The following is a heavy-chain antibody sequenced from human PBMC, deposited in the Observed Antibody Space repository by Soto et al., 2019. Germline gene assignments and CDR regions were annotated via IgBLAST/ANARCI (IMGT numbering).Heavy chain of an antibody. J-gene: IGHJ5*02. Sequence: SETLSLTCDVSGDSLSSGNFYWSWIRQPPGGTLEWIGYISYSGNTNYNPSLKSRLVISMEKSRNQFSLSLASVSAADTAVYYCGRVVDCSNGICSFWFHPWGQGTLVTVSS. CDR1: GDSLSSGNFY. V-gene: IGHV4-61*01. D-gene: IGHD2-8*01. CDR3: GRVVDCSNGICSFWFHP. CDR2: ISYSGNT.